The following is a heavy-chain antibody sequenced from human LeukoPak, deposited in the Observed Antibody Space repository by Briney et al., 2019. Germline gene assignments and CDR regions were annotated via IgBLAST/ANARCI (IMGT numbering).Heavy chain of an antibody. CDR3: AKEEAHGYCSSTSCYKAGYYFDY. CDR2: ISYDGSNK. Sequence: GGSLRLSCTASGFTFSSYGMHWVRKAPGKALEGVAVISYDGSNKQYADSVKARYTISRDNSKNTLYVQMNSLRAEDTAVYYCAKEEAHGYCSSTSCYKAGYYFDYLGQGTLVTVSS. D-gene: IGHD2-2*02. J-gene: IGHJ4*02. V-gene: IGHV3-30*18. CDR1: GFTFSSYG.